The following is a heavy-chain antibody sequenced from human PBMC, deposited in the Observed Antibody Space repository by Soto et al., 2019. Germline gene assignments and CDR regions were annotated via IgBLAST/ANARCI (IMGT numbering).Heavy chain of an antibody. Sequence: GVSLRLSCAASGFTFNNYAMNWVRQAPGKGLEWVSTISGSGGSTYYADSVKGRFTISRDNSKNTLYLQMNSLRAEDTAVYYCEKSEWELLNWFAHWGQGNLVTVSS. CDR3: EKSEWELLNWFAH. CDR2: ISGSGGST. D-gene: IGHD1-26*01. V-gene: IGHV3-23*01. CDR1: GFTFNNYA. J-gene: IGHJ5*02.